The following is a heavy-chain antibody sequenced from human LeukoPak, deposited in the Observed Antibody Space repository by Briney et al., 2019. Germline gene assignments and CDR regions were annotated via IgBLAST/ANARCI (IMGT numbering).Heavy chain of an antibody. J-gene: IGHJ4*02. CDR2: ISSSSSTI. CDR1: GFTFSSYS. CDR3: ARGSHDRTDY. Sequence: PGGSLRLSCAASGFTFSSYSMNWVRQAPGKGLEWVSYISSSSSTIYYADSVKGRFTISRDNAKNSLYLQMNSLRAEDTAVYYCARGSHDRTDYWGQGTLVTVSS. D-gene: IGHD1-14*01. V-gene: IGHV3-48*04.